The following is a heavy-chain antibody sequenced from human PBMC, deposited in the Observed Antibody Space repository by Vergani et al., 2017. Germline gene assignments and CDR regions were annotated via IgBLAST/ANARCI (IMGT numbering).Heavy chain of an antibody. J-gene: IGHJ4*02. CDR2: ISSSGSTI. D-gene: IGHD4-11*01. V-gene: IGHV3-48*03. Sequence: VQLVESGGGLVKPGGSLRLSCAASGFTFSSYEMNWVRQAPGKGLEWVSYISSSGSTIYYADSVKGRFTISRDNAKNSLYLQMNSLRAEDTAVYYCARGPPLQYQFDYWGQGTLVTVSS. CDR3: ARGPPLQYQFDY. CDR1: GFTFSSYE.